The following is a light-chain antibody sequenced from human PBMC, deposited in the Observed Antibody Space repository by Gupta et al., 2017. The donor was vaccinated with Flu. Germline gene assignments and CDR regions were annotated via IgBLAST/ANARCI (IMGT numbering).Light chain of an antibody. Sequence: QSALTQPASVSGSPGQSIIISCTGTSSDVGGYNYVSWYQHHPGKAPKLMIYEVSNRPSGVSNRFSGSKSGNTASLTISGLQAEDEADYYCSSYTSTSSLGIFGGGTKLTVL. J-gene: IGLJ2*01. CDR3: SSYTSTSSLGI. CDR2: EVS. CDR1: SSDVGGYNY. V-gene: IGLV2-14*01.